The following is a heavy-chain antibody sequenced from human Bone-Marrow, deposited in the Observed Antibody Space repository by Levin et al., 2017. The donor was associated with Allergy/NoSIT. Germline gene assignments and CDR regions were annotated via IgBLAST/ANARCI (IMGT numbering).Heavy chain of an antibody. CDR3: ARELNYDYVWGSYRSYGHAFDS. V-gene: IGHV3-66*01. D-gene: IGHD3-16*02. Sequence: PGGSLRLSCAASGFTVSSNYMSWVRQAPGKGLEWVSVIYSGGSTYYADSVKGRFTISRDNSKNTLYLQMNSLRAEDTAVYYCARELNYDYVWGSYRSYGHAFDSWGQGTMVTVSS. CDR2: IYSGGST. J-gene: IGHJ3*02. CDR1: GFTVSSNY.